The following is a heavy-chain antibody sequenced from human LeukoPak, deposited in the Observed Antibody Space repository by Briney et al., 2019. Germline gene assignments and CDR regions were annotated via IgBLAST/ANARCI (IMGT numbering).Heavy chain of an antibody. Sequence: GGSLRLSCAASGYTFSSYSMNWVRQAPGKGLEWVSSISSSSSYIYYADSVKGRFTISRDNAKNSLYLQMNSLRAEDTAVYYCARDSIITIFGVVIRLDYWGQGTLVIVSS. CDR2: ISSSSSYI. CDR3: ARDSIITIFGVVIRLDY. D-gene: IGHD3-3*01. V-gene: IGHV3-21*01. CDR1: GYTFSSYS. J-gene: IGHJ4*02.